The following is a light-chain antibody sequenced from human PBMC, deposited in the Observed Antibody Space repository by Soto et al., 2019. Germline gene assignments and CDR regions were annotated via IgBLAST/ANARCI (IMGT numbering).Light chain of an antibody. V-gene: IGKV1-5*03. CDR1: PSISRW. J-gene: IGKJ4*01. CDR2: KAS. CDR3: QQYYTYPLT. Sequence: DIQMTQSPSTLSASVGDRVTITCRASPSISRWLAWYQQKPGKAPNLRIYKASILESGVPSRFSGGGSGTEFTLTISSLQPDDFASYYCQQYYTYPLTFGGGTKVEIK.